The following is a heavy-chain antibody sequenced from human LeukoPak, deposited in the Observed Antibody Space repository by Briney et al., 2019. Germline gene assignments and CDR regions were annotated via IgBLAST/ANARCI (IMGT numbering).Heavy chain of an antibody. D-gene: IGHD3-10*01. CDR3: ARPRYGSGSLDS. CDR2: INHSGST. Sequence: PSETLSLTCAVYGGSFSGHYWTWIRQPPGMGQEWIGEINHSGSTTYNPSLNTRVTISVDTSKNQISLKLSSVTAADTAVYYCARPRYGSGSLDSWGQGTLVTVSS. CDR1: GGSFSGHY. V-gene: IGHV4-34*01. J-gene: IGHJ4*02.